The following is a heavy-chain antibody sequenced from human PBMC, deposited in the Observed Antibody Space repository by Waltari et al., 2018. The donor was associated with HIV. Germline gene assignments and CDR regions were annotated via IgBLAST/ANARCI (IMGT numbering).Heavy chain of an antibody. CDR1: GYTFTSYD. V-gene: IGHV1-8*01. J-gene: IGHJ6*02. D-gene: IGHD2-15*01. CDR2: MNPNSGNT. Sequence: QVQLVQSGAEVKKPGASVKVSCKASGYTFTSYDINWVRQATGQGLEWMGWMNPNSGNTDYAHKFQGRVTMTRSTSISTAYMELSSLRSEDTAVYYCARRMAPNSYYYYGMDVWGQGTTVTVSS. CDR3: ARRMAPNSYYYYGMDV.